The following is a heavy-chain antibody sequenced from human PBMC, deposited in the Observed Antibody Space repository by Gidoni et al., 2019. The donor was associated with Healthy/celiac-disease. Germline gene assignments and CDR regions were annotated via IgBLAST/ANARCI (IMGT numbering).Heavy chain of an antibody. CDR1: GGSFSGYY. J-gene: IGHJ6*04. Sequence: QVQLQQWGAGLLQPSATLSLTCAVYGGSFSGYYWSWSRQPPGKGLGGMGEINHSGSTTYNPSLKSRVTISVDTSKNQFSLKLSFVTAADTAVYYCARGRRPLRGPPMDVWGKGTTVTVSS. D-gene: IGHD3-9*01. CDR3: ARGRRPLRGPPMDV. V-gene: IGHV4-34*01. CDR2: INHSGST.